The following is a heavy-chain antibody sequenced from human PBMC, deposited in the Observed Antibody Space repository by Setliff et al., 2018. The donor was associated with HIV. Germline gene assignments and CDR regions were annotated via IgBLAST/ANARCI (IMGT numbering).Heavy chain of an antibody. J-gene: IGHJ6*03. CDR3: ARVPTNPDFYYYYMDV. V-gene: IGHV4-31*03. CDR1: GGSISSGGYY. CDR2: IYYSGGT. Sequence: SETLSLTCTVSGGSISSGGYYWSWIRQHPGKGLEWIGYIYYSGGTYYNPSLKSRVTISVDTSKNQFSLKLGSVTAADTAVYYCARVPTNPDFYYYYMDVWGTGTTVTVSS.